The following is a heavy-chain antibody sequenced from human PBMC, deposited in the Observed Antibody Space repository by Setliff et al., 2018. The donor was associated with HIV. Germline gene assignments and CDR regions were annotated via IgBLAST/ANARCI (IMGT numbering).Heavy chain of an antibody. J-gene: IGHJ4*02. D-gene: IGHD6-13*01. CDR2: IGTGGDT. V-gene: IGHV3-13*01. CDR1: GFTFSSYD. CDR3: AKPNSPMFDS. Sequence: GGSLRLSCEASGFTFSSYDFHWVRQAAGKGLEWVSAIGTGGDTYYVDSVKGRFTISRDNAKNSLYLQMNSLRAEDTAVYYCAKPNSPMFDSWGQGTLVTVSS.